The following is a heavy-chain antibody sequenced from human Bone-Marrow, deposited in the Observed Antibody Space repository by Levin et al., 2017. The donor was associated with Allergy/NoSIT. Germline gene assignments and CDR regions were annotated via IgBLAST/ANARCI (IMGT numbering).Heavy chain of an antibody. CDR3: ATFNGGYVK. CDR1: GVSISSYY. J-gene: IGHJ4*02. D-gene: IGHD1-26*01. CDR2: IYYTGST. V-gene: IGHV4-59*08. Sequence: SETLSLTCTVSGVSISSYYWSWIRQPPGKGLEWIGFIYYTGSTNYNPSLESRVTISVDTSKSQFSLRLSSVTAADTAVYYCATFNGGYVKWGQGTLVTVSS.